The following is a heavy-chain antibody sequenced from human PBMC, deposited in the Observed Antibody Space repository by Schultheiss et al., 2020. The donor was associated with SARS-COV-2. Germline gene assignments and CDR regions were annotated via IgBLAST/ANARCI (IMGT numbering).Heavy chain of an antibody. J-gene: IGHJ4*02. CDR2: ISYDGSNK. D-gene: IGHD6-13*01. V-gene: IGHV3-30-3*01. CDR3: ARGRSSSSWYLEQDY. Sequence: GGSLRLSCAASGFTFSSYAMHWVRQAPGKGLEWVAVISYDGSNKYYADSVKGRFTISRDNSKNTLYLQMNSLRAEDTAVYYCARGRSSSSWYLEQDYWGQGTLVTVSS. CDR1: GFTFSSYA.